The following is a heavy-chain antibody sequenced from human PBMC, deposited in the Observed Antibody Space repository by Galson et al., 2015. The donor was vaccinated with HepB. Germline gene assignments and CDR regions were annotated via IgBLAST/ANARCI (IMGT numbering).Heavy chain of an antibody. CDR3: ARDSGVLVVAAWVVFDY. D-gene: IGHD2-15*01. CDR1: GFTFSDYY. V-gene: IGHV3-11*01. Sequence: SLRLSCAASGFTFSDYYMSWIRQVPGKGLEWVSYISSSGSIIYYADSVKGRFTISRDNAKNSLYLQMNSLRAEDTAVYYCARDSGVLVVAAWVVFDYWGQGTLVTVSS. J-gene: IGHJ4*02. CDR2: ISSSGSII.